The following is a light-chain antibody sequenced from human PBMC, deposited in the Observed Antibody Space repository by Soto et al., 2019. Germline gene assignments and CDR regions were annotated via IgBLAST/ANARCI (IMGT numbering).Light chain of an antibody. Sequence: EIVLTQSPGTLSLSPGERATLSCRSSQSVSSSYLAWYQQKPGQAPRLLIYGASTRVTGIPARFSGSGSGTEFTLTIGSLQSEDFAVYFCQQYNNWPRSFGGGTKVDIK. CDR3: QQYNNWPRS. CDR1: QSVSSSY. J-gene: IGKJ4*01. V-gene: IGKV3-15*01. CDR2: GAS.